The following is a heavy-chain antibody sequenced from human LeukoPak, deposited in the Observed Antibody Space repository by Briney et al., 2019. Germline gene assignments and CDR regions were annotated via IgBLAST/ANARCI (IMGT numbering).Heavy chain of an antibody. J-gene: IGHJ4*02. D-gene: IGHD1-26*01. CDR3: VRGGRQYPS. CDR2: ILYTAST. Sequence: SETLSLTCNVSGGSISRYYWSWIRQSPGKGLEWIGYILYTASTEYNPSLKSRVTISVDTSKNQVSLKLTSVTAADTAVYYCVRGGRQYPSWGQGTLVTVSS. CDR1: GGSISRYY. V-gene: IGHV4-59*08.